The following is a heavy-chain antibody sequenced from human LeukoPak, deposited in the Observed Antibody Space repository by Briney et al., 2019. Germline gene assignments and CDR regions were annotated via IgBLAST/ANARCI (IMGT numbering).Heavy chain of an antibody. CDR1: GGSISSYY. D-gene: IGHD1-1*01. CDR3: AKELIIQPTGTVAFDI. CDR2: IYYSGST. J-gene: IGHJ3*02. V-gene: IGHV4-59*01. Sequence: SETLSLTCTVSGGSISSYYWSWIRQPPGKGLEWIGYIYYSGSTNYNPSLKSRVTISVDTSKNQFSLKLSSVTAADTAVYYCAKELIIQPTGTVAFDIWGQGTMVTVSS.